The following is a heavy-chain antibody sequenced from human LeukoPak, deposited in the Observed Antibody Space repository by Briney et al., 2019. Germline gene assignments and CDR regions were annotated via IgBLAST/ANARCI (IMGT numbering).Heavy chain of an antibody. CDR3: ARDIVSRYYFDY. Sequence: PGGSLRLSCAASGFTFSSYAMSWVRQAPGKGLEWVSAISGSGGSTYYADSVKGRFTISRDNAKNSLYLQMNSLRAEDTAVYYCARDIVSRYYFDYWGQGTLVTVSS. CDR1: GFTFSSYA. CDR2: ISGSGGST. J-gene: IGHJ4*02. V-gene: IGHV3-23*01. D-gene: IGHD5/OR15-5a*01.